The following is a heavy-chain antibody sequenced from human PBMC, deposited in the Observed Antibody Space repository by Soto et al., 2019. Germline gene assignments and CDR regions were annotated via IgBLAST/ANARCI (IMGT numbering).Heavy chain of an antibody. Sequence: QVQLQESGPGLVKPSQTLSLTCTVSGGSISSGDYYWSWIRQHPGKGLEWIGYIYYSGSTYYSPPLKSRVTISVDASKNHFSLKLSSVTAADTAVYYCASHGSGYYPFDYWGQGTLVTVSS. J-gene: IGHJ4*02. CDR2: IYYSGST. D-gene: IGHD3-22*01. V-gene: IGHV4-31*03. CDR1: GGSISSGDYY. CDR3: ASHGSGYYPFDY.